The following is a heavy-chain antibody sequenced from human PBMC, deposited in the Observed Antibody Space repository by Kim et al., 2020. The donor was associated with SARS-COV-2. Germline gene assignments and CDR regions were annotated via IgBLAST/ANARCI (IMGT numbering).Heavy chain of an antibody. D-gene: IGHD6-13*01. Sequence: GGSLRLSCAASGFTFDDYAMHWVRQAPGKGLEWVSGISWNSGSIGYADSVKGRFTISRDNAKNSLYLQMNSLRAEDTALYYCAKDPDSSGYYGWFDPWGQRTLVTVSS. CDR2: ISWNSGSI. J-gene: IGHJ5*02. CDR3: AKDPDSSGYYGWFDP. CDR1: GFTFDDYA. V-gene: IGHV3-9*01.